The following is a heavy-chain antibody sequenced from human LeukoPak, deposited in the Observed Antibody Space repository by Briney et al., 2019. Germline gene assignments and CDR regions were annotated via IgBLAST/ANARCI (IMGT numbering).Heavy chain of an antibody. CDR2: IYYSGST. Sequence: PSETLSLTCTVSGGSISSYYWSWIRQPPGKGLEWIGYIYYSGSTNYNPSLKSRVTISVDTSKNQFSLKLSSVTAADTAVYYCARGGYSYGWPYYYYYMDVWGKGTTVTVSS. CDR3: ARGGYSYGWPYYYYYMDV. D-gene: IGHD5-18*01. V-gene: IGHV4-59*01. CDR1: GGSISSYY. J-gene: IGHJ6*03.